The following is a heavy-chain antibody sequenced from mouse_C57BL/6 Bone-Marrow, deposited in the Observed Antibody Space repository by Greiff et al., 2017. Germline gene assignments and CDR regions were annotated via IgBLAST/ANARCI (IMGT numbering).Heavy chain of an antibody. J-gene: IGHJ3*01. CDR3: ARGGYDAWFAY. CDR1: GYAFSSSW. Sequence: VQLQESGPELVKPGASVKISCKASGYAFSSSWMNWVKQRPGKGLEWIGRIYPGDGDTNYNGKFKGKATLTADKASSTAYMQLSSLTSEESAVYFCARGGYDAWFAYWGQGTLVTVSA. V-gene: IGHV1-82*01. CDR2: IYPGDGDT. D-gene: IGHD2-2*01.